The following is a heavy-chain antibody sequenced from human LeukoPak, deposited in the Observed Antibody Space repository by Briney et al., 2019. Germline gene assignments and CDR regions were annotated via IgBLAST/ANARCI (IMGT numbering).Heavy chain of an antibody. CDR3: ARDYASGSYYDY. CDR2: MNPNSGGT. D-gene: IGHD3-10*01. CDR1: GYTFTVDY. V-gene: IGHV1-2*02. Sequence: ASVKVSCKASGYTFTVDYLHWVRQAPGQGLEWMGWMNPNSGGTNYAQKFQGRVTMTRDTSISTAYMELSRLRSVDTAVYYCARDYASGSYYDYWGQGSLVTFSS. J-gene: IGHJ4*02.